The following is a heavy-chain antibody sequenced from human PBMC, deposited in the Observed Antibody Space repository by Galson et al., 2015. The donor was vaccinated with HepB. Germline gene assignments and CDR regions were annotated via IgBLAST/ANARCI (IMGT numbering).Heavy chain of an antibody. CDR2: ISGSGGST. CDR1: GFTFNYHA. D-gene: IGHD3-22*01. V-gene: IGHV3-23*01. J-gene: IGHJ4*02. CDR3: AKDYLPYYDRWGSYSDLYYFDY. Sequence: SLRLSCAASGFTFNYHAMNWVRQAPGKGLEWVASISGSGGSTYYADSVKGRFTVSRDNSLDTVDLQMDSLRVDDTAVYCCAKDYLPYYDRWGSYSDLYYFDYWVQGTLVTVSS.